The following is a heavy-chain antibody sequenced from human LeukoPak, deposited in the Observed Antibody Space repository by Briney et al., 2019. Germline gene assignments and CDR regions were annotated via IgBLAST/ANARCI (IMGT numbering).Heavy chain of an antibody. CDR1: GYTFTSYG. V-gene: IGHV1-18*01. J-gene: IGHJ4*02. D-gene: IGHD5-12*01. CDR3: ARDGLDIVATIPQLIGY. CDR2: ISAYNGNT. Sequence: ASVKVSCKASGYTFTSYGISWVRQAPGQGLEWMGWISAYNGNTNYAQKLQGGVTMTTDTSTSTAYMELRSLRSDDTAVYYCARDGLDIVATIPQLIGYWGQGTLVTVSS.